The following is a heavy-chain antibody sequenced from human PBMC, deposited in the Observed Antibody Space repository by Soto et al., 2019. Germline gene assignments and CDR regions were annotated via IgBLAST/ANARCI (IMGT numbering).Heavy chain of an antibody. Sequence: GSLRLSWAASGFTFSSHGMHWVRQAPGKGLEWVAVIWYDGSNKYYADSVKGRFTISRDNAKNSLYLQMNSLRAEDTAVYYCARDLLYYNDIIGRPLNAFDVWGQGTMVTVSS. D-gene: IGHD3-22*01. CDR1: GFTFSSHG. J-gene: IGHJ3*01. CDR3: ARDLLYYNDIIGRPLNAFDV. V-gene: IGHV3-33*01. CDR2: IWYDGSNK.